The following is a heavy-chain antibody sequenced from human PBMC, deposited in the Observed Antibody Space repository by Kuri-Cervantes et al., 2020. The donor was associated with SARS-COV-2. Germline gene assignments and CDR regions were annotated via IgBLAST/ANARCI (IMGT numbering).Heavy chain of an antibody. CDR3: ARDPGYYDSSEKSAT. CDR2: ISNRSSYI. CDR1: GFNFSHYG. D-gene: IGHD3-22*01. J-gene: IGHJ4*02. Sequence: GESLKISCAASGFNFSHYGMNWVRQAPGKGLEWVSSISNRSSYIYYADSVKGRFTISRDNAKNSLYLQMNSLRAEDTAVYYCARDPGYYDSSEKSATGGLGTLVTVSS. V-gene: IGHV3-21*01.